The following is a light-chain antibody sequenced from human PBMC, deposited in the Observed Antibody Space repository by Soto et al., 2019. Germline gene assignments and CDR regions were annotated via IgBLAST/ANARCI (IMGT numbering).Light chain of an antibody. CDR1: QSVSSY. CDR2: DAS. Sequence: EIVLTQSPATLSLSPGERATLSCRASQSVSSYLAWYQQKPGQAPRLLIYDASNRATGIPARFSGSGSGTDFTLTISSLEPEDFAVYYCQQRSYPTTLGPGTRLEI. CDR3: QQRSYPTT. J-gene: IGKJ5*01. V-gene: IGKV3-11*01.